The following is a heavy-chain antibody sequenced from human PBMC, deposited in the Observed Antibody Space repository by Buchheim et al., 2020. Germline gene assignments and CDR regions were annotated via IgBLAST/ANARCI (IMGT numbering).Heavy chain of an antibody. D-gene: IGHD2-15*01. Sequence: QVQLQESGPGLVKPSQPLSLTCSVSGGSISSADYYWSWIRQPPGKGLEWIGFIYYRGSTYYNPSLNSRVTISLDTSKNQFSLEVSSVTAADTAVYYCAGDPGGSEYSFFFDYWGQGTL. CDR2: IYYRGST. CDR1: GGSISSADYY. CDR3: AGDPGGSEYSFFFDY. V-gene: IGHV4-30-4*01. J-gene: IGHJ4*02.